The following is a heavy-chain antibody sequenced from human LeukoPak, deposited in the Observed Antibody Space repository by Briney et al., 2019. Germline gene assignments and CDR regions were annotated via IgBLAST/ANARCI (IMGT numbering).Heavy chain of an antibody. CDR3: ARDSAFSSYSN. J-gene: IGHJ1*01. CDR1: GFTINNKY. Sequence: GGSLRLSCRASGFTINNKYMSWVRQAPGKGVEWVAIIYSDRSTYYPESVKGRFTISRDDSKNMLLLQMDSLRVEDTAIYYCARDSAFSSYSNWGQGTLVTVSS. D-gene: IGHD2-15*01. V-gene: IGHV3-53*01. CDR2: IYSDRST.